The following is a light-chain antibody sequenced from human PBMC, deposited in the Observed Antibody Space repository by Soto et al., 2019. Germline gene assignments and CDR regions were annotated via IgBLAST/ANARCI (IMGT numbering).Light chain of an antibody. V-gene: IGLV2-8*01. CDR3: SSYADTNSVI. Sequence: QSALTQPPSASGSPGQSLTISCTGSSGDIGDYNYVSWYHQHPGKVPKLIIYEVFKRPSGVPDRFSGSKSGTTASLTVSGLQAEDEGDYYCSSYADTNSVIFGGGTKVTVL. CDR1: SGDIGDYNY. CDR2: EVF. J-gene: IGLJ2*01.